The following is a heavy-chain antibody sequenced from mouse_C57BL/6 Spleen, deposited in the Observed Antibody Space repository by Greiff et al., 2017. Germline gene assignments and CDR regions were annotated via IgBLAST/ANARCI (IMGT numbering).Heavy chain of an antibody. CDR1: GYTFTDYY. CDR2: INPNNGGT. Sequence: VQLQQSGPELVKPGASVKISCKASGYTFTDYYMNWVKQSHGKSLEWIGDINPNNGGTSYNQKFKGKATLTVDKSSSTAYMELRSLTSEDSAVYYCANWDDYAMDYWGQGTSVTVSS. D-gene: IGHD4-1*01. J-gene: IGHJ4*01. V-gene: IGHV1-26*01. CDR3: ANWDDYAMDY.